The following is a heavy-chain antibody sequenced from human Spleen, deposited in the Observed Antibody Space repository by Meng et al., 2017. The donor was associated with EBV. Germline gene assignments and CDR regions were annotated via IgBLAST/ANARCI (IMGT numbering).Heavy chain of an antibody. J-gene: IGHJ4*02. V-gene: IGHV4-34*01. CDR3: ATWWGKGYY. CDR2: INHSGNT. Sequence: QVESPQWGAGLLKPSETLSLTGDVYGGPFDGYSWTWIRQPPGKGLEWIGEINHSGNTNYNPSLKSRVTISVDTSKRQFSLKLTSMTAADTAVYYCATWWGKGYYWGQETLVTVSS. D-gene: IGHD2-8*02. CDR1: GGPFDGYS.